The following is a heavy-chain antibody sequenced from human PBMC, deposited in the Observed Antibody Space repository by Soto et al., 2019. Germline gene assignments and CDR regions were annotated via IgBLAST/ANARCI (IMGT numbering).Heavy chain of an antibody. CDR1: GYCFTNSW. J-gene: IGHJ3*02. Sequence: LGESLKISCQGSGYCFTNSWIGWVRQMPGKGLEWMAIMDPGDSNTASSPSFQGQVTISADKSISTAYLQWSSLKASDTAIYYCARQSIAVAWGDAFAIWGQGTMVTVS. D-gene: IGHD6-19*01. CDR2: MDPGDSNT. CDR3: ARQSIAVAWGDAFAI. V-gene: IGHV5-51*01.